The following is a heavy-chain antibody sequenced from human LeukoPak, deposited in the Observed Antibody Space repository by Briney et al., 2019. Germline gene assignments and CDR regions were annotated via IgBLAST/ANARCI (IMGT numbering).Heavy chain of an antibody. Sequence: GGCLRLSCAVSGLTFSNYAMTWVRQAPGKGREWVSEITGSGNSTYYADSVKGRFTISRDNSKNTLYLQMNSLRAEDTAVYYCARELFDFDYWGQGTLVTVSS. CDR1: GLTFSNYA. CDR2: ITGSGNST. CDR3: ARELFDFDY. V-gene: IGHV3-23*01. J-gene: IGHJ4*02. D-gene: IGHD3-10*01.